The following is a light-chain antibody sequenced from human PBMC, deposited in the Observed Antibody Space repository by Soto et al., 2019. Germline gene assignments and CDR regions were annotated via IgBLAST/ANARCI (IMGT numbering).Light chain of an antibody. V-gene: IGKV3-20*01. J-gene: IGKJ1*01. Sequence: EIVLTQSPGTLSLSPGERATLSCRASQSLRSSYLAWYQQKPGQAPRILIYAASSRATGIPDRFSGSGSETDFTLTLSRREPEDSAVYYCQQYDTSPRTFGQGAKVEI. CDR2: AAS. CDR1: QSLRSSY. CDR3: QQYDTSPRT.